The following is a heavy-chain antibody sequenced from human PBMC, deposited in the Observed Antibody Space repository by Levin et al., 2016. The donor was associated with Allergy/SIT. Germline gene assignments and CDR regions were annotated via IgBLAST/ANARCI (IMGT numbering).Heavy chain of an antibody. CDR2: IIPIFGTA. CDR1: GGTFSSYA. J-gene: IGHJ4*02. Sequence: SVKVSCKASGGTFSSYAISWVRQAPGQGLEWMGGIIPIFGTANYAQKFQGRVTITADESTSTAYMELSSLRSEDTAVYYCARDQGKRRGYSYGYIFSGWGQGTLVTVSS. V-gene: IGHV1-69*13. D-gene: IGHD5-18*01. CDR3: ARDQGKRRGYSYGYIFSG.